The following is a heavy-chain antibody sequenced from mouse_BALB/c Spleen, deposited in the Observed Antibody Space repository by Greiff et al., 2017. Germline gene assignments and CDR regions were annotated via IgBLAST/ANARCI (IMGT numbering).Heavy chain of an antibody. CDR1: GFTFSDYY. CDR3: AREGYGNYGNAMDY. D-gene: IGHD2-10*02. Sequence: EVKVVESGGGLVKPGGSLKLSCAASGFTFSDYYMYWVRQTPEKRLEWVATISDGGSYTYYPDSVKGRFTISRDNAKNNLYLQMSSLKSEDTAMYYCAREGYGNYGNAMDYWGQGTSVTVSS. V-gene: IGHV5-4*02. J-gene: IGHJ4*01. CDR2: ISDGGSYT.